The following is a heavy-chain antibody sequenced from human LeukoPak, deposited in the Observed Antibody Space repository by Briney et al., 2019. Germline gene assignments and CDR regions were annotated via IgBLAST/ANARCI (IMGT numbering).Heavy chain of an antibody. CDR2: IYYSGST. V-gene: IGHV4-59*08. J-gene: IGHJ4*02. D-gene: IGHD5/OR15-5a*01. Sequence: SETLSLTCTVSGGSISSYYWSWIRQPPAKGLEWIGYIYYSGSTNYNPSLKSRVTISVDTSKNQFSLKLSSVTAADTAVYYCARGLISVSYFDYWGQGTLVTVSS. CDR3: ARGLISVSYFDY. CDR1: GGSISSYY.